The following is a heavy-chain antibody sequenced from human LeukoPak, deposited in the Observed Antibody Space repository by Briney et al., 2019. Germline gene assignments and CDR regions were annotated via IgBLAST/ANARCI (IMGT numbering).Heavy chain of an antibody. CDR3: ARDRPTVTQRAYYFGLDV. CDR2: FKAGNGNT. D-gene: IGHD4-17*01. CDR1: GYAFTTYA. Sequence: ASVKISCKASGYAFTTYARHWLRQSPGKSVKWIGCFKAGNGNTKYAQKFQGRVTITRDTSASTVYIGLSSLTSEDTAIYYCARDRPTVTQRAYYFGLDVWGKGTTLTVSS. J-gene: IGHJ6*04. V-gene: IGHV1-3*01.